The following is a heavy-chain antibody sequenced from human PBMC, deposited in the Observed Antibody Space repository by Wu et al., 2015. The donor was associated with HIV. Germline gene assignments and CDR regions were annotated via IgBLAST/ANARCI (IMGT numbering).Heavy chain of an antibody. CDR2: IIPMYGKP. J-gene: IGHJ6*02. D-gene: IGHD2-15*01. CDR3: ARDRDGGGFYYGMDV. V-gene: IGHV1-69*13. CDR1: GGSFSDYA. Sequence: QVQLVQSGAGVKKPGSSVKVSCKASGGSFSDYAISWVRQAPGQGLEWMGRIIPMYGKPIDAQKFQGRITITADDSTSTVDMELSSLRSEDTAVYFCARDRDGGGFYYGMDVWGRGTTVTVSS.